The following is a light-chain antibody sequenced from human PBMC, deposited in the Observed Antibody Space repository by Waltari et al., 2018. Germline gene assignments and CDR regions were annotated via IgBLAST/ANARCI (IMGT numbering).Light chain of an antibody. Sequence: IQMTQSPSSLSASVGDRVTITCRASQDISDYLAWFQQKPGEIPRPLIYAASSLRSGVPSRFSGSQSGTDFSLTINSLQPADVATYFCLNYKIAPWTFGQGTKVEV. CDR2: AAS. J-gene: IGKJ1*01. CDR1: QDISDY. V-gene: IGKV1-27*01. CDR3: LNYKIAPWT.